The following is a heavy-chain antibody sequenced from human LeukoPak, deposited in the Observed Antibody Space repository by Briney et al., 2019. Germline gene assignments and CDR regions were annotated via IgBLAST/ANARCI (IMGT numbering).Heavy chain of an antibody. V-gene: IGHV4-39*07. Sequence: SETLSLTCTASGGSISSSSYYWGWIRQPPGKGLEWIGEIYHSGSTNYNPSLKSRVTISVDKSKNQFSLKLSSVTAADTAVYYCARENYYGSGSYRWFDPWGQGTLVTVSS. J-gene: IGHJ5*02. D-gene: IGHD3-10*01. CDR3: ARENYYGSGSYRWFDP. CDR1: GGSISSSSYY. CDR2: IYHSGST.